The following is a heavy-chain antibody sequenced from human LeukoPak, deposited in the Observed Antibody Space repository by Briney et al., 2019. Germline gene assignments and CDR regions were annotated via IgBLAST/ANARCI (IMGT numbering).Heavy chain of an antibody. V-gene: IGHV3-30*18. CDR1: GFTFSSYG. Sequence: PGGSLRLSCAASGFTFSSYGMHWVRQAPGKGLEWVAVISYDGSNKYYADSVKGRFTISRDNSKNTLYLQMNSLRAEDTAVYYCAKDRVRYDGGGFDYWGQGTLVTVSS. CDR2: ISYDGSNK. D-gene: IGHD3-16*01. CDR3: AKDRVRYDGGGFDY. J-gene: IGHJ4*02.